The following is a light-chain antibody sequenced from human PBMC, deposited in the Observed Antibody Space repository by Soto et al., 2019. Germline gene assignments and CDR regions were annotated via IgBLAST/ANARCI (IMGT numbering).Light chain of an antibody. CDR1: QSISSR. Sequence: DVPMTQSPSTLSASVGDRVTITCRASQSISSRLAWYQQRSGKAPKLLIYDASSLQSGVPSRFSGSGSGTEFTLTISSLQPDDFATYYCQQYIASLRTFGRGTKVEIK. CDR2: DAS. V-gene: IGKV1-5*01. CDR3: QQYIASLRT. J-gene: IGKJ1*01.